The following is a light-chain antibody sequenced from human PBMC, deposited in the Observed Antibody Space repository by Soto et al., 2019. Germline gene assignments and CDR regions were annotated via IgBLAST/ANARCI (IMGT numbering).Light chain of an antibody. CDR1: QSINKW. CDR3: QQYDFLVGT. J-gene: IGKJ1*01. V-gene: IGKV1-5*03. CDR2: EAS. Sequence: DVAMTQSPSALSASVGDRVTITCRARQSINKWLAWYQQKPGKAPNLLIYEASSLHSGVPSRFSGSGFGTEFTLTINSLQLDDFATYYCQQYDFLVGTFGQGTKVEV.